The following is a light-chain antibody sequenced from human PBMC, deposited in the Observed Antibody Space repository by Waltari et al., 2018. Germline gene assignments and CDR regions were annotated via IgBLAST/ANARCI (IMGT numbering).Light chain of an antibody. CDR3: SSYAGSNAVI. CDR2: EVS. Sequence: QSALTQPPSASGSPGQSVTISCTGTSSDVGGYNSVSWYQQHPGKAPKLMIYEVSKRPSGGPDRVSGSKSGNTASLTVSGLQAEDEADFYCSSYAGSNAVIFGGGTKLTVL. V-gene: IGLV2-8*01. J-gene: IGLJ2*01. CDR1: SSDVGGYNS.